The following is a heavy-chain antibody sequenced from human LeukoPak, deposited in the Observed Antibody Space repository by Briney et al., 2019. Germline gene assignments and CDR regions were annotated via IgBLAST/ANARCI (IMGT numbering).Heavy chain of an antibody. CDR1: GASISGSNYF. J-gene: IGHJ5*02. CDR2: IYFSGST. Sequence: KSSETLSLTCAVAGASISGSNYFWGWIRQPPGKRLEWIGSIYFSGSTVYNPSLKSRVTISLDTSQNQFSLRLSSVTAADTAVYYCERDGDGDYADHWGQGTLVPVSS. CDR3: ERDGDGDYADH. V-gene: IGHV4-39*07. D-gene: IGHD4-17*01.